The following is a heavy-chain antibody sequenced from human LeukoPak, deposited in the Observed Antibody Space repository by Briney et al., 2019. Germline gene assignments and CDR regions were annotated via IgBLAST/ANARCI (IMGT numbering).Heavy chain of an antibody. Sequence: ASVKVFCKASGYTFTGYYMHWVRQAPGQGLEWMGWINPNSGGTNYAQKFQGRVTMTRDTSVSTAYMELSSLRSEDTAVYYCATALNYYDSSGRYYFDYWGQGTLVTVSS. CDR2: INPNSGGT. D-gene: IGHD3-22*01. J-gene: IGHJ4*02. V-gene: IGHV1-2*02. CDR3: ATALNYYDSSGRYYFDY. CDR1: GYTFTGYY.